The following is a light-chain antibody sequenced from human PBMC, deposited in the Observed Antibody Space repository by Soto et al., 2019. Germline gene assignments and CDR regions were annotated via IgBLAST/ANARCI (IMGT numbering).Light chain of an antibody. CDR1: SGDVGSYSP. V-gene: IGLV2-23*02. J-gene: IGLJ1*01. CDR2: EVT. CDR3: CLYAGGDNFFL. Sequence: QSALTQPASVSGSPGQSITISCTGTSGDVGSYSPVSWYQQLPGKAPKLIIYEVTKRPSGVSNRFSGSKSGNTASLTISGLQAEDEGEYFCCLYAGGDNFFLLGTGTKLTVL.